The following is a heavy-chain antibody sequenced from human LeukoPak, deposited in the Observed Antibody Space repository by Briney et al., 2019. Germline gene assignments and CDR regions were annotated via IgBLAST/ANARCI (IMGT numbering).Heavy chain of an antibody. D-gene: IGHD3-16*01. CDR3: STDGTPKFEH. Sequence: GGSLRLSCEASGFGFSSYAMNWVRQSPGKGLEWVATISYDERGKHYADSVQGRFTISRDNSKSVLYLQLDYLRPEDTAVYYCSTDGTPKFEHWGQGTLVTVSS. CDR2: ISYDERGK. CDR1: GFGFSSYA. J-gene: IGHJ1*01. V-gene: IGHV3-30*03.